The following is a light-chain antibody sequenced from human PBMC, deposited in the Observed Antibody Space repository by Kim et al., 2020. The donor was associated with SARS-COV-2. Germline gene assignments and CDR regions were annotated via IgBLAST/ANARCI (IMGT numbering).Light chain of an antibody. J-gene: IGLJ2*01. CDR3: QVWDSYSDHVV. CDR2: DDS. V-gene: IGLV3-21*03. Sequence: SYELTQPRSVPVAPGKPATITCGGSNIGRRSVHWYLQKSGQAPVLVVFDDSDRPSGIPERFSGSNSGDTATLTISRAEVGDEGDYYCQVWDSYSDHVVFGGGTQLTVL. CDR1: NIGRRS.